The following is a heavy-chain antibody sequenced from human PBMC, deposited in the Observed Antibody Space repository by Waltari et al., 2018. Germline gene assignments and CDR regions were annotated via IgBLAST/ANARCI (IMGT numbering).Heavy chain of an antibody. CDR2: ISPYNGYA. Sequence: QVQLVQSGAEVKKPGASVKVSCKASGYTFTNFGVNWVRQAPGQGLEWMGWISPYNGYADYEHTFQGRVTMTTDTSTKTAYLELMSLRSDDTAVYYCARGGGPRTVVALTFDLWGQGTLITVSS. J-gene: IGHJ4*02. CDR3: ARGGGPRTVVALTFDL. V-gene: IGHV1-18*01. D-gene: IGHD2-15*01. CDR1: GYTFTNFG.